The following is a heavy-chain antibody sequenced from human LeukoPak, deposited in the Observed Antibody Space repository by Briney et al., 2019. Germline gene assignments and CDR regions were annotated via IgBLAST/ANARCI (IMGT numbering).Heavy chain of an antibody. V-gene: IGHV3-23*01. CDR2: ISGSGGST. CDR1: GFTFSSYA. Sequence: GGSLRLSCAASGFTFSSYAMSWVRQAPGKGLEWVSAISGSGGSTYYADSVKGRFTISRDNSKNTLYLQMNSLRAEDTAVYYCAKSYCSGGSCYLYFDYWGQGTLVTVSS. CDR3: AKSYCSGGSCYLYFDY. J-gene: IGHJ4*02. D-gene: IGHD2-15*01.